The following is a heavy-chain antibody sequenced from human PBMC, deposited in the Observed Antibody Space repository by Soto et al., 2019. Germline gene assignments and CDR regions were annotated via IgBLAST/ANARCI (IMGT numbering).Heavy chain of an antibody. CDR1: GFTFSSYA. D-gene: IGHD1-20*01. CDR2: ISGGGGTA. J-gene: IGHJ4*02. V-gene: IGHV3-23*01. CDR3: AKGRGHNWNFDY. Sequence: EVQLLESGGGSVQPGGSLRLSCAASGFTFSSYAMHWVRRPPGKGLEWVSSISGGGGTAYYAYSVKGRFSVSRDSLVNTFYLQMNSLRAEDTAVYYCAKGRGHNWNFDYWFQGTLVTVSP.